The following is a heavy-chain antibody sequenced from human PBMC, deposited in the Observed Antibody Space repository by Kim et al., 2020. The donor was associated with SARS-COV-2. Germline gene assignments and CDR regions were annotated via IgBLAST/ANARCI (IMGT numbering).Heavy chain of an antibody. CDR1: GFTFSSYA. CDR2: ISGSGGRT. CDR3: AKVGETEWFGELLTSYYYYYMDV. V-gene: IGHV3-23*01. Sequence: GGSLRLSCAASGFTFSSYAMSWVRQAPGKGLEWVSAISGSGGRTYYADSVKGRFTISRDNSKNTLYLQMNSLRAEDTAVYYCAKVGETEWFGELLTSYYYYYMDVWGKGTTVTVSS. J-gene: IGHJ6*03. D-gene: IGHD3-10*01.